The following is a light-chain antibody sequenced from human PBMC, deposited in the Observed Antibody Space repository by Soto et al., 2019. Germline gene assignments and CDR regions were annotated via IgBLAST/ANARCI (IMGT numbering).Light chain of an antibody. CDR2: AAS. CDR1: QSIRIF. J-gene: IGKJ2*01. V-gene: IGKV1-39*01. Sequence: DIQMTQSPSSLSASVGDRVTITCRASQSIRIFLNWYQQKPGKAPKLLIYAASYLQDGVPSRFSGSGSGTDFTLTVSSLQPEDFASYYCQHSYSSPYTFGQGTNLEIK. CDR3: QHSYSSPYT.